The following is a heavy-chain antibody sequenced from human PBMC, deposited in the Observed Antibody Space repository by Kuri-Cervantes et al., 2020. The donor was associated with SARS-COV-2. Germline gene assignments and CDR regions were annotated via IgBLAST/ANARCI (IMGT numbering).Heavy chain of an antibody. Sequence: ASVKVSCKASGYTFTSYGISWVRQAPGQGLEWMGGFDPEDGETIYAQKFQGRVTMTEDTSTDTAYMELSSLRSEDTAVYYCATDPRAFGVVFAFDYWGQGTLVTSPQ. J-gene: IGHJ4*02. D-gene: IGHD3-3*01. CDR2: FDPEDGET. CDR3: ATDPRAFGVVFAFDY. CDR1: GYTFTSYG. V-gene: IGHV1-24*01.